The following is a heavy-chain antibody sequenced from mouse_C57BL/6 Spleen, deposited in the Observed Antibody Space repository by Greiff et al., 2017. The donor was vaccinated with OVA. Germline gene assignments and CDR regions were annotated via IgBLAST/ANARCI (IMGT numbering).Heavy chain of an antibody. Sequence: VQLQESGAELVKPGASVKISCKASGYTFTDYYINWVKQRPGQGLEWIGKIGPGSGSTYYNEKFKGKATLTADKASSTAYMQLSSLTSEDSAVYVCERSHYYGSSPGYFDVWGTGTTVTVSS. J-gene: IGHJ1*03. D-gene: IGHD1-1*01. CDR1: GYTFTDYY. CDR3: ERSHYYGSSPGYFDV. V-gene: IGHV1-77*01. CDR2: IGPGSGST.